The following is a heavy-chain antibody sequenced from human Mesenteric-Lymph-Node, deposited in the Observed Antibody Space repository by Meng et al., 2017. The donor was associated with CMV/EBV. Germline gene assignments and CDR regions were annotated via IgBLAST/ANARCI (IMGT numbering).Heavy chain of an antibody. CDR3: ARAMVRAYGMDV. Sequence: SETLSLTCAVYGGSFSGHYWSWIRQPPGKGLEWIGYIYYSGSTYYNPSLKSRVTISVDTSKNQFSLKLSSVTAADTAVYYCARAMVRAYGMDVWGQGTTGTVSS. CDR1: GGSFSGHY. V-gene: IGHV4-34*09. CDR2: IYYSGST. D-gene: IGHD3-10*01. J-gene: IGHJ6*02.